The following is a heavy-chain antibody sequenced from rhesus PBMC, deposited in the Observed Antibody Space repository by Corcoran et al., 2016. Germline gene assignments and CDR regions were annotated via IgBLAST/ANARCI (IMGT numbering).Heavy chain of an antibody. CDR3: ARAPVGGPNFDY. J-gene: IGHJ4*01. CDR1: GGPVSGYW. Sequence: QVQLQQWGEGLVKPSETLSLTCAVYGGPVSGYWWGWIRQPPGKGLEWIGRTRSGGSTNYNPSLNGRVTISIDTSKNQFSLKLSSVTAADTAVYYCARAPVGGPNFDYWGQGVLVTVSS. D-gene: IGHD1-44*01. V-gene: IGHV4-160*01. CDR2: TRSGGST.